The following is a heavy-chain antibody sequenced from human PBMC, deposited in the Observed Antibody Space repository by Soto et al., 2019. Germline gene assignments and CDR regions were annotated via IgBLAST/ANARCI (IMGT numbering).Heavy chain of an antibody. CDR3: YLSQSYYDFWSGHYLYYGMDV. D-gene: IGHD3-3*01. V-gene: IGHV4-39*01. Sequence: PSETLSLTCTVSGGSISSGCYYWSWIRQHPGKGLEWIGSIYYSGSTYYNPSLKSRVTISVDTSKNQFSLKLSSVTAADTAVYYCYLSQSYYDFWSGHYLYYGMDVWGQGTTVIVSS. CDR1: GGSISSGCYY. CDR2: IYYSGST. J-gene: IGHJ6*02.